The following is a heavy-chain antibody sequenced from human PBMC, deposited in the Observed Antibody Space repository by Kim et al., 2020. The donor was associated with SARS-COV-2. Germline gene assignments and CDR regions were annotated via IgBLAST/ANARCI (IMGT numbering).Heavy chain of an antibody. Sequence: GGSLRLSCAASGFTVSSNYMSWVRQAPGKGLEWVSVIYSGGSTYYADSVKGRFTISRHNSKNTLYLQMNSLRAEDTAVYYCARGLGPLWYYFDYWGQGTLVTVSS. D-gene: IGHD3-10*01. J-gene: IGHJ4*02. CDR2: IYSGGST. V-gene: IGHV3-53*04. CDR3: ARGLGPLWYYFDY. CDR1: GFTVSSNY.